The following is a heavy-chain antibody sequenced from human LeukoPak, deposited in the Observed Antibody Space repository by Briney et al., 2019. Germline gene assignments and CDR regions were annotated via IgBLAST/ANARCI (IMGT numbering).Heavy chain of an antibody. CDR1: GGSFSGYY. J-gene: IGHJ4*02. CDR2: INHSGST. D-gene: IGHD3-10*01. V-gene: IGHV4-34*01. Sequence: PSETLSLTCAAYGGSFSGYYWSWIRQPPGKGLEWIGEINHSGSTNYNPSLKSRVTISVDTSKNQFSLKLSSVTAADTAVYYCARRVVRGVIPLAYFDYWGQGTLVTVSS. CDR3: ARRVVRGVIPLAYFDY.